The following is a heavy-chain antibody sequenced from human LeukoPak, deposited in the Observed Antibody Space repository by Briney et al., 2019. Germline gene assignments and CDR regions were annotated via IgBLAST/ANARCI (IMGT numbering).Heavy chain of an antibody. CDR2: INPSGGST. V-gene: IGHV1-46*03. D-gene: IGHD3-9*01. CDR3: ARVHSSLRYFDWLYPGGGYFDY. CDR1: GYTFTSYY. J-gene: IGHJ4*02. Sequence: ASVKVSCKASGYTFTSYYMHWVRQAPGQGLEWMGIINPSGGSTSYAQKFQGRVTMTRDTSTSTVYMELCGLRSEDTAVYYCARVHSSLRYFDWLYPGGGYFDYWGQGTLVTVSS.